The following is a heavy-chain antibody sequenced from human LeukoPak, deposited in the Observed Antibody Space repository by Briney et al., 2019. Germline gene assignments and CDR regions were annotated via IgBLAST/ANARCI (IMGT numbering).Heavy chain of an antibody. CDR1: GYTFTGYY. CDR2: INPNSGGT. J-gene: IGHJ5*02. D-gene: IGHD2-15*01. V-gene: IGHV1-2*06. Sequence: ASVKVSCKASGYTFTGYYMHWMRQAPGQGLEWMGRINPNSGGTNYAQKFQGRVTMTRDTSISTAYMELSRLRSDDTAVYYCARGYCRGGSCYSVENWFDPWGQGTLVTVSS. CDR3: ARGYCRGGSCYSVENWFDP.